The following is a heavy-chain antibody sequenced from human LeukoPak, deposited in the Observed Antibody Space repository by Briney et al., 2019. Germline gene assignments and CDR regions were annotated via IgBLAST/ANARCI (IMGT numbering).Heavy chain of an antibody. CDR3: AELGITMIGGV. Sequence: PGGSLRLSCAGSGLTFSTYNMNWVRQAPGKGLEWISAITSSSSYTFYADSVKGRFTISRDNAQNSLYLQMNSLRAEDTAVYYCAELGITMIGGVWGKGTTVTISS. CDR1: GLTFSTYN. V-gene: IGHV3-21*01. D-gene: IGHD3-10*02. J-gene: IGHJ6*04. CDR2: ITSSSSYT.